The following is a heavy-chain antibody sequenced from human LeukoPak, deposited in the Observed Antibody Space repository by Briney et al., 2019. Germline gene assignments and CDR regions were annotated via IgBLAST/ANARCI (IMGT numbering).Heavy chain of an antibody. J-gene: IGHJ4*02. CDR3: ARDEYLWSGYYPNQAFDY. Sequence: GRSLRLSCVASGFTFSSRDWMTWVRQAPGKGLEWVANIKQDGSEKNYVDSVKGRFTISRDNAKNSVDLQMNSLRVEDTAVYYCARDEYLWSGYYPNQAFDYWGQGALVTVSS. V-gene: IGHV3-7*01. CDR1: GFTFSSRDW. D-gene: IGHD3-3*01. CDR2: IKQDGSEK.